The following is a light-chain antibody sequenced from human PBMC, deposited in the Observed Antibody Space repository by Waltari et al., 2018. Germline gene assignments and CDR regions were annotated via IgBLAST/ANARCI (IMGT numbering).Light chain of an antibody. V-gene: IGLV3-1*01. Sequence: WDQQKPGQSPRLVIYQDNKRPSGIPERFSGSNSANTATLTISGTQAMDEADYYCQAWDIDIVVFGGGTKLTVL. CDR2: QDN. CDR3: QAWDIDIVV. J-gene: IGLJ2*01.